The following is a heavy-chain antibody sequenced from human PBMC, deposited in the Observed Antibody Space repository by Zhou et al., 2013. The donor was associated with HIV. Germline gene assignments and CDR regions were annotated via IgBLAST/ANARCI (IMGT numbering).Heavy chain of an antibody. Sequence: QVQLVQSGAEMKKPGASVKVSCKTSGYTFTDYYIHWVRQAPGQGLQWMGWINPDTGDTNYAETFKGRVTMTRDTSISTVYMVLTSLKFNDTAIYYCARDWQFHVVFGDFYMDVWGNGTTVIVSS. J-gene: IGHJ6*03. CDR2: INPDTGDT. V-gene: IGHV1-2*02. CDR1: GYTFTDYY. CDR3: ARDWQFHVVFGDFYMDV. D-gene: IGHD3-16*01.